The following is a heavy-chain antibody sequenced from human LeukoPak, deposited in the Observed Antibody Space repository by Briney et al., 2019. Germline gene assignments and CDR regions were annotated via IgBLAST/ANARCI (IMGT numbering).Heavy chain of an antibody. CDR3: AKELNRGNYYGMDV. V-gene: IGHV3-23*01. D-gene: IGHD1-14*01. J-gene: IGHJ6*02. CDR2: ITAGSGGIT. CDR1: GFTFSSYA. Sequence: GGSLRLSCAASGFTFSSYAMTWVRQAPGKGLEWVSAITAGSGGITYYADSVKGRFTISRDNAKNSLYLQMNSLRAEDTALYYCAKELNRGNYYGMDVWGQGTTVTVSS.